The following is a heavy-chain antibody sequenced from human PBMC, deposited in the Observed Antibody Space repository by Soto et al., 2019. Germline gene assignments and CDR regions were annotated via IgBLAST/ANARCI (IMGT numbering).Heavy chain of an antibody. CDR1: GGTFRSYI. CDR3: ASLRSSWSHSFDF. CDR2: IIPILGIA. V-gene: IGHV1-69*02. J-gene: IGHJ4*02. Sequence: VRVSCPASGGTFRSYIISCVRQDPGQGLEWMGRIIPILGIANYAQKFQGRVTITADKSTSTAYMELSSLRSEDTAVYSCASLRSSWSHSFDFWGEGTLVTVSS. D-gene: IGHD6-13*01.